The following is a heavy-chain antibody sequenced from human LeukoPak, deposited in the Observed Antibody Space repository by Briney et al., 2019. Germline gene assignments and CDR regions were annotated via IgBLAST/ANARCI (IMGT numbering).Heavy chain of an antibody. V-gene: IGHV1-8*01. D-gene: IGHD4-17*01. Sequence: GASVKVSCKASGYTFTSYDINWVRHATGQGLEWMGWMNPNSGNTGYAQKFQGRVTMTRNTSISTAYMELSSLRSEDTAVYYCARRLYGDYYFDYWGQGTLVTVSS. J-gene: IGHJ4*02. CDR3: ARRLYGDYYFDY. CDR2: MNPNSGNT. CDR1: GYTFTSYD.